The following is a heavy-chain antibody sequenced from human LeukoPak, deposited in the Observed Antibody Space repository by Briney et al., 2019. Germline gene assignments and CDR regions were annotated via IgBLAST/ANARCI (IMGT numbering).Heavy chain of an antibody. J-gene: IGHJ3*02. Sequence: SETLSLTCTVSGGSISSGGYYWSWIRQHPGKGLEWIGYIYYSGSTYYNPSLKSRVTISVDTSKNQFSLKLSSVTAADTAVYYCATGDTAMASDAFDIWGQGTMVTVSS. CDR1: GGSISSGGYY. CDR3: ATGDTAMASDAFDI. CDR2: IYYSGST. D-gene: IGHD5-18*01. V-gene: IGHV4-31*03.